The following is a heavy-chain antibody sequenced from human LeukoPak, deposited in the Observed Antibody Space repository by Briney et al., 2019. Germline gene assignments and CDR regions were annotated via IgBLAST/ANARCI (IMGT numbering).Heavy chain of an antibody. V-gene: IGHV3-21*01. D-gene: IGHD5-18*01. J-gene: IGHJ4*02. Sequence: GGSLRLSCAASGFTFSSYNMNWVRQAPGKGLEWVSSISSSSSYIYYADSVKGRFTISRDNAKNSLYLQMNSLRAEDTAVYYCARESGGVDTAMVPLDYWGQGPLVTVSS. CDR3: ARESGGVDTAMVPLDY. CDR1: GFTFSSYN. CDR2: ISSSSSYI.